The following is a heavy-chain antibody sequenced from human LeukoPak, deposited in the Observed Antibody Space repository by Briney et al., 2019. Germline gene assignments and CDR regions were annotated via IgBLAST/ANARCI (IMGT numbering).Heavy chain of an antibody. CDR3: ARDLTHNYGDYKQTDY. Sequence: GGSLRLSCAASGFTFSSYSMNWVRQAPGKGLEWVSYISSSSSTIYYADSVKGRFTISRDNAKNSLYLQMNRLRAEDTAVYYCARDLTHNYGDYKQTDYWGQGTLVTVSS. D-gene: IGHD4-17*01. V-gene: IGHV3-48*01. CDR1: GFTFSSYS. CDR2: ISSSSSTI. J-gene: IGHJ4*02.